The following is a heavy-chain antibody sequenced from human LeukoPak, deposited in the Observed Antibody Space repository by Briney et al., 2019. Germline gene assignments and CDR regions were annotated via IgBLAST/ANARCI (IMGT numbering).Heavy chain of an antibody. Sequence: SETLSLTCTVSGGSISSSGYPWTWLRRPAGKRLEWIGRVYTSGSTDYNPSLKSRVTISVDTSKNQFSLKLSSVTAAHTAVYYCARSYGGNSGRYYYYYMDVWGEGTTVTVSS. CDR1: GGSISSSGYP. V-gene: IGHV4-61*02. D-gene: IGHD4-23*01. CDR3: ARSYGGNSGRYYYYYMDV. J-gene: IGHJ6*03. CDR2: VYTSGST.